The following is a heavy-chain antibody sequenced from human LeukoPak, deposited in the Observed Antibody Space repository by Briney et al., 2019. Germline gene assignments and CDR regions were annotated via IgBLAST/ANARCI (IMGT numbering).Heavy chain of an antibody. CDR1: GFTFSSSW. J-gene: IGHJ4*02. Sequence: GGSLRLSCAASGFTFSSSWMSWVRQAPGKGLEWVANIKHDGSEESYVDSLKGRFTISRDSAKNTLYLQMNSLRVEDTAVYYCTRDRYGDWGQGTLVTVSS. CDR3: TRDRYGD. V-gene: IGHV3-7*05. D-gene: IGHD5-18*01. CDR2: IKHDGSEE.